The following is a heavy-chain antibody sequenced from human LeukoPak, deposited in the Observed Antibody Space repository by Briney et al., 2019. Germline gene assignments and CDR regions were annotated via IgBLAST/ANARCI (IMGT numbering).Heavy chain of an antibody. J-gene: IGHJ4*02. V-gene: IGHV4-59*08. CDR1: GGSISNYY. D-gene: IGHD3-3*01. Sequence: SETLSLTCTVSGGSISNYYWSWIRQPPGKGLEWIGYIYYSGSTNYNPSLKSRVTISVDTSKNQFSLKLSSVTAADTAVYYCARHRFGVASDYWGQGTLVTVSS. CDR2: IYYSGST. CDR3: ARHRFGVASDY.